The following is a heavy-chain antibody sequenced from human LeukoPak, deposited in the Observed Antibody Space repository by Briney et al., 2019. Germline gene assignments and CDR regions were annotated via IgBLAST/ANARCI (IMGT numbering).Heavy chain of an antibody. CDR2: ISYDGSNK. V-gene: IGHV3-30-3*01. CDR3: AKGDMTWGGFDH. CDR1: GFTFSSYA. Sequence: PGGSLRLSCAASGFTFSSYAMHWVRQAPGKGLEWVAVISYDGSNKFYADSVKGRFTSSRDNSKNTLYLQMNSLRAEDTAVYYCAKGDMTWGGFDHWGQGTLVTVSS. J-gene: IGHJ4*02. D-gene: IGHD2-15*01.